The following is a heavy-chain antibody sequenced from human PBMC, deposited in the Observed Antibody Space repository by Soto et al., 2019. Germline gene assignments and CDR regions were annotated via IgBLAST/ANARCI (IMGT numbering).Heavy chain of an antibody. CDR2: ISYDESNK. CDR3: AKDSLRSHPGIAVAGHDYYYGMDV. CDR1: GFTFGSYG. D-gene: IGHD6-19*01. Sequence: PGGSLRLACAACGFTFGSYGMHWVRQAPGKWLEWVAVISYDESNKYYADSVKGRFTISRDNSKNTLYLQMNSLRAEDTALYYCAKDSLRSHPGIAVAGHDYYYGMDVWGQGTTVTVSS. J-gene: IGHJ6*02. V-gene: IGHV3-30*18.